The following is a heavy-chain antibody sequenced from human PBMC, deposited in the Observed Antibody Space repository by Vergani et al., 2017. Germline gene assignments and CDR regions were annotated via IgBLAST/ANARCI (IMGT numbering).Heavy chain of an antibody. CDR2: ISSSSSYI. V-gene: IGHV3-21*01. Sequence: EVQLVESGGGLVKPGGSLRLSCAASGFTFSSYSMNWVRQAPGKGLEWVSSISSSSSYIYYADSVKGRFTISRDNAKNSLYLQMNSLRAEETAVYYCASLDIVVVPAAIKKNWFDPWGQGTLVTVSS. D-gene: IGHD2-2*01. J-gene: IGHJ5*02. CDR3: ASLDIVVVPAAIKKNWFDP. CDR1: GFTFSSYS.